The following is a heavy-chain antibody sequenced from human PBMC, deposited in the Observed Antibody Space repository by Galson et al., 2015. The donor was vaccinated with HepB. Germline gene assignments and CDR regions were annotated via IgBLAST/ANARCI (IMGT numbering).Heavy chain of an antibody. J-gene: IGHJ4*02. CDR2: INSKTGAT. D-gene: IGHD5/OR15-5a*01. V-gene: IGHV1-2*06. CDR3: ARGGSKAFDY. Sequence: SVKVSCKASGYTDYMHWVRQAPGQGLEWMGRINSKTGATNSAQKFLGRVTMTRDTSISTAYMELSRLRSDDTAVYYCARGGSKAFDYWGQGTQVTVSS. CDR1: GYTDY.